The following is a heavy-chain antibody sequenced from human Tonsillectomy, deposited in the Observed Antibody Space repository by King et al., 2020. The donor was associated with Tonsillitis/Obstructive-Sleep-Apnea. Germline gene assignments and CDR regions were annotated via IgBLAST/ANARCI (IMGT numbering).Heavy chain of an antibody. Sequence: VKLVESGGGVVQPGRSLRLSCAASGFTFSSYAMHWVRQAPGKGLEWVAVISYDGSNKYYADSVKGRFTISRDNSKNTLYLQMNSLRAEDTAVYYCARDEGYCSGGSCYRFDYWGPGTLVTVSS. D-gene: IGHD2-15*01. CDR1: GFTFSSYA. V-gene: IGHV3-30*04. CDR2: ISYDGSNK. CDR3: ARDEGYCSGGSCYRFDY. J-gene: IGHJ4*02.